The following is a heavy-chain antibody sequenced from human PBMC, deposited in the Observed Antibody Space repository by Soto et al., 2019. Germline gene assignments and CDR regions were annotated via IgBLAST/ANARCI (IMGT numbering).Heavy chain of an antibody. CDR3: ARGLLEIPRVTMRP. CDR2: INNDGPMT. V-gene: IGHV3-74*03. D-gene: IGHD3-22*01. J-gene: IGHJ5*02. CDR1: GFALSGYW. Sequence: EVQLVESGGGLVQPGGSLRLSCAASGFALSGYWMHWVRQSPGKGLVWVARINNDGPMTTYADSVRGRFAISRDNDKNTVYLQMNSLRADDTAVYYCARGLLEIPRVTMRPWGQGTLVSVSS.